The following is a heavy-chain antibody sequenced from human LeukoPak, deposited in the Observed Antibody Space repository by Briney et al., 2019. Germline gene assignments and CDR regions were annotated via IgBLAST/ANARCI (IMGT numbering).Heavy chain of an antibody. Sequence: TSETLSLTCAVYGGSFSGNYWSWIRQPPGKGLEWIGEINHSGSTNYNPSLKSRVTISVDTSKNQFSLKLSSVTAADTAVYYCARQSSVRGWYEDYWGQGTLVTVSS. D-gene: IGHD6-19*01. J-gene: IGHJ4*02. CDR2: INHSGST. CDR1: GGSFSGNY. CDR3: ARQSSVRGWYEDY. V-gene: IGHV4-34*01.